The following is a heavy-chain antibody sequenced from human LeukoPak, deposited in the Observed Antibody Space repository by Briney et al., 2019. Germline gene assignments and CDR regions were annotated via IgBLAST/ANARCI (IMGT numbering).Heavy chain of an antibody. CDR1: GGSIRSSSYY. CDR3: ARVRRTYNYYMDV. Sequence: SETLSLTCTVSGGSIRSSSYYWGWIRQPPGKGLEWIGSIYYSGSAYYNPSLKSRVTISFNTSKNQFSLKLSSVTAADTALYYCARVRRTYNYYMDVWGKGITVIVSS. V-gene: IGHV4-39*07. J-gene: IGHJ6*03. CDR2: IYYSGSA.